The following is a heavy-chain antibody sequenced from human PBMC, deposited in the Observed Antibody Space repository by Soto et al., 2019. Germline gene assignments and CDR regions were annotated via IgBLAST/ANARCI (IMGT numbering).Heavy chain of an antibody. V-gene: IGHV1-18*04. CDR1: GHTFTSYG. CDR2: ISAYNGTT. CDR3: ASDLGRYSIVGATTSDY. Sequence: ASVKVSCKAPGHTFTSYGISWVRQAPGQGLEWMGWISAYNGTTNYAQKLQGRVTMTTDTSTSTAYMELRSLRSDDTAVYSCASDLGRYSIVGATTSDYWGQGTLVTVSS. J-gene: IGHJ4*02. D-gene: IGHD1-26*01.